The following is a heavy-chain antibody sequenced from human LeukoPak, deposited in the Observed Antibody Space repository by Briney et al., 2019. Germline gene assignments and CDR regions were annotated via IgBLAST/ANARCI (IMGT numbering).Heavy chain of an antibody. D-gene: IGHD5-18*01. CDR1: GXTFSSYV. Sequence: PGGSLRLSCVASGXTFSSYVVSWVRQAPGKGVEWVSTISGSGGSTYYADSVKGRFTISRDNSKNTLYLQMNSLRVDDTAVYYCAKESDTPMVVCWGQGTLVTVSS. J-gene: IGHJ4*02. CDR3: AKESDTPMVVC. CDR2: ISGSGGST. V-gene: IGHV3-23*01.